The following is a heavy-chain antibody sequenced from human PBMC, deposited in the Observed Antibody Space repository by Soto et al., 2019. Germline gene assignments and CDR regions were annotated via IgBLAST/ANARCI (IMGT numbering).Heavy chain of an antibody. D-gene: IGHD4-17*01. CDR2: VNTDNHNT. CDR3: AGVRIGDAIAN. J-gene: IGHJ1*01. V-gene: IGHV1-18*01. CDR1: GYRFPSFG. Sequence: QVQLVQSGPEVKKPGASVKVSCEVSGYRFPSFGINWVRQAPGQGLEWVGWVNTDNHNTNYAQNLQHRVSLTTDTSTNTTFLELRYLTSKDKAIYYCAGVRIGDAIANWSQGTLVTV.